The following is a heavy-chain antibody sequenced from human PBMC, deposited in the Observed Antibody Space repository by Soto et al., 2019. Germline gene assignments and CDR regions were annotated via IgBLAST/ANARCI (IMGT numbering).Heavy chain of an antibody. V-gene: IGHV4-59*08. D-gene: IGHD3-3*01. CDR3: ARLGYDFWKFDP. Sequence: SETLSLTCTVSGGSISSYYWSWIRQPPGKGLEWIGYIYYSGSTNYNPSLKSRVTISVDTSKNQFSLKLSSVTAADTAVYYCARLGYDFWKFDPWGQGTLVTVSS. CDR1: GGSISSYY. J-gene: IGHJ5*02. CDR2: IYYSGST.